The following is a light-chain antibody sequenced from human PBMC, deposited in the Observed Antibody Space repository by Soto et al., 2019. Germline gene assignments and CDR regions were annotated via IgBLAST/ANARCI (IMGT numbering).Light chain of an antibody. CDR2: KAS. CDR3: QQYSTYPWT. J-gene: IGKJ1*01. Sequence: DIQMTQSPSTLSASVGDTVTITCRASQTISTLLAWYQQRPGKAPNLLIYKASSLESGVPSRFSGSGSGTEFTLTISSLQPDDFATYFCQQYSTYPWTFGQGTKVEVK. CDR1: QTISTL. V-gene: IGKV1-5*03.